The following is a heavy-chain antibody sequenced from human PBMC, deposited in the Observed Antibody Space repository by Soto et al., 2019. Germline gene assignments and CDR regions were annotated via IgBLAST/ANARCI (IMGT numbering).Heavy chain of an antibody. J-gene: IGHJ4*02. CDR2: IYYSGST. CDR1: GGSISSYY. V-gene: IGHV4-59*01. CDR3: ARETHGSGWYFDY. Sequence: PSETLSLTCTVSGGSISSYYLSWIRQPPGKGLEWIGYIYYSGSTNYNPSLKSRVTISVDTSKNQFSLKLSSVTAADTAVYYCARETHGSGWYFDYWGQGTLVTVSS. D-gene: IGHD6-19*01.